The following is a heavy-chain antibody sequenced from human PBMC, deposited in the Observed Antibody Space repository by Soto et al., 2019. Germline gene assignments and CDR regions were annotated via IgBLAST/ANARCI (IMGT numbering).Heavy chain of an antibody. V-gene: IGHV1-69*01. CDR3: VAELDFGKLSVV. Sequence: QVTLVQPGVEVKKPGSSVRVSCKASGDTFKNSVISWVRQAPGQGLEWMGGTIPLFGTTDYAQKFQGRLRITTDESTTTAYMEVSRLTSEDTAVYYCVAELDFGKLSVVWGQGTTVIVSS. CDR1: GDTFKNSV. D-gene: IGHD3-10*01. CDR2: TIPLFGTT. J-gene: IGHJ6*02.